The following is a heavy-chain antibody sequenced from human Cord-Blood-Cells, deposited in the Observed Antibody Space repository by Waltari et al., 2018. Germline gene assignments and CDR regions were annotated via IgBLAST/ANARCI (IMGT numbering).Heavy chain of an antibody. Sequence: QVQLVESGGGVVQPGRSLRLSCAASGFTFSSYAMHWVLQAPGKGLEWVAVISYDGSNKYYADSVKGRFTISRDNSKNTLYLQMNSLRAEDTAVYYCARDPGYYGSGSYFDYWGQGTLVTVSS. CDR3: ARDPGYYGSGSYFDY. CDR1: GFTFSSYA. CDR2: ISYDGSNK. D-gene: IGHD3-10*01. J-gene: IGHJ4*02. V-gene: IGHV3-30*04.